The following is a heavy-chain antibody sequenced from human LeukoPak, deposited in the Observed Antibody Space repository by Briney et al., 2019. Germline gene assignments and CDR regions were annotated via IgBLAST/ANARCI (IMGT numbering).Heavy chain of an antibody. V-gene: IGHV3-74*01. CDR2: INTDGSST. D-gene: IGHD6-13*01. CDR3: ARVSSSSWWALDY. Sequence: GGSLRLSCAASGFTFDDYAMHWVRQAPGKGLVWVSRINTDGSSTSYADSVKGRFTISRDNAKNTLYLQMNSLRAEDTAVYYCARVSSSSWWALDYWGQGTLVTVSS. CDR1: GFTFDDYA. J-gene: IGHJ4*02.